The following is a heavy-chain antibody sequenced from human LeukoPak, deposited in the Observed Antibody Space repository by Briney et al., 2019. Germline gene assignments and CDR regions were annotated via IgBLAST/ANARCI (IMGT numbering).Heavy chain of an antibody. CDR2: ISSSSSDI. J-gene: IGHJ6*03. V-gene: IGHV3-21*06. CDR1: GFTFSSYS. CDR3: ARGHDYYYMDV. Sequence: PGGSLRLSCAASGFTFSSYSMNWVRQAPGKGLEWVSSISSSSSDIYYADSVKGRFTISIDNAKNSLYLQMKSMRAEDTAVYYCARGHDYYYMDVWGKGTPVTVSS.